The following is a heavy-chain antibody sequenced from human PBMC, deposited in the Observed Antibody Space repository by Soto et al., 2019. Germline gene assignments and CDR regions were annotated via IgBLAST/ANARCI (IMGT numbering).Heavy chain of an antibody. V-gene: IGHV5-51*01. CDR1: GYSFTSYW. CDR2: IYPSDSET. Sequence: GDSLKISCNASGYSFTSYWIGWVRQMPGKGLEWMGTIYPSDSETTYSPSFEVQVTISAVKSIRTAYLQWSVLNASDTAMYYCARHKGNRYGSSAAYFDYWGQGTRVTVSS. CDR3: ARHKGNRYGSSAAYFDY. D-gene: IGHD6-6*01. J-gene: IGHJ4*02.